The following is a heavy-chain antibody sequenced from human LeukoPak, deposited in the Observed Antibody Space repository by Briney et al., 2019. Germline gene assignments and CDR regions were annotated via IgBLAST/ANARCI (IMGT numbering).Heavy chain of an antibody. D-gene: IGHD3-10*01. J-gene: IGHJ4*02. CDR2: ISSSGSTI. V-gene: IGHV3-11*01. Sequence: GGSLRLSCAASGFTFSDYYMSWIRQAPGKGPEWVSYISSSGSTIYYADSVKGRFTISRDNAKNSLYLQMNSLRAEDTAVYYCARDMAWFGGSRKIGYWGQGTLVTVSS. CDR1: GFTFSDYY. CDR3: ARDMAWFGGSRKIGY.